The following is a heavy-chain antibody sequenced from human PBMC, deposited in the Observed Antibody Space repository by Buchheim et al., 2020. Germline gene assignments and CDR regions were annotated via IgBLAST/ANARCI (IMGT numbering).Heavy chain of an antibody. Sequence: EVHLVGSGGGLVQPGGSLRLSCTASGFTFSIYEMSWVRQAPGKGLKWISYISASATRIYYGDSVKGRFTISRDDAKDSLYLQMNSLSAEDTAFYYCARVRLGGYDYPNNFDYWGQGTL. J-gene: IGHJ4*02. CDR1: GFTFSIYE. CDR3: ARVRLGGYDYPNNFDY. V-gene: IGHV3-48*03. D-gene: IGHD3-16*01. CDR2: ISASATRI.